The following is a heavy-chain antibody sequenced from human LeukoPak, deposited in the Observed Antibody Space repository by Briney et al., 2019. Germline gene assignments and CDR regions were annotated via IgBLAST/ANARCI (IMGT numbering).Heavy chain of an antibody. D-gene: IGHD3-10*01. CDR2: TYYTPRWYD. V-gene: IGHV6-1*01. CDR3: AREGWFGEPPSHWFDP. J-gene: IGHJ5*02. Sequence: SQTLSLTCAISGDSVSSNRATWNWIRQSPSRGLEWLGRTYYTPRWYDDYAVSVKSRISIKPDTSKNQFSLQLNSVTPEDTAVYYCAREGWFGEPPSHWFDPWGQGTLVTVSS. CDR1: GDSVSSNRAT.